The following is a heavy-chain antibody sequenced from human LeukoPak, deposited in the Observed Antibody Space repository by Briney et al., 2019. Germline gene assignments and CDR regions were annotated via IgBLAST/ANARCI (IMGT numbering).Heavy chain of an antibody. J-gene: IGHJ4*02. Sequence: PGGSLRLSCAASGFTFSSYSMNWVRQAPGKGLEWVSSISSSSGYMYYADSVKGRFTISRDNAKNSLYLQMNSLRAEDTAVYYCATSPGLGYSSSLTGADYWGQGTLVTVSS. CDR2: ISSSSGYM. D-gene: IGHD6-6*01. CDR3: ATSPGLGYSSSLTGADY. CDR1: GFTFSSYS. V-gene: IGHV3-21*01.